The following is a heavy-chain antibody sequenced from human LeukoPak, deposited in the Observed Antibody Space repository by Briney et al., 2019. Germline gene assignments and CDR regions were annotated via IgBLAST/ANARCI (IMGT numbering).Heavy chain of an antibody. CDR1: GFTFSSYW. J-gene: IGHJ4*02. Sequence: GGSLRLSCAASGFTFSSYWMHWVRQAPGKGLVWVSHVNGDGSSTMYADSVKGRFTISRDNAKNTLYLQMNSLRAEDTAVYYCARVKVEYSGCDYGLDYWGQGTLVTVS. CDR2: VNGDGSST. CDR3: ARVKVEYSGCDYGLDY. D-gene: IGHD5-12*01. V-gene: IGHV3-74*03.